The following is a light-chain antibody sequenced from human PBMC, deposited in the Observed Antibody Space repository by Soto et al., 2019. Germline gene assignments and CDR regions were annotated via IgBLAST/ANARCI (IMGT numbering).Light chain of an antibody. CDR1: SSNIGSKP. Sequence: QSVLTQPPSASGTPGQRVTISCSGSSSNIGSKPVNWYQQLPGTAPKLLIYSNYQRPSGVPDRFSGSKSGTSASLAISGLQSEDEADYYCAAWAASVNGYVFGAGTKVTVL. CDR3: AAWAASVNGYV. V-gene: IGLV1-44*01. CDR2: SNY. J-gene: IGLJ1*01.